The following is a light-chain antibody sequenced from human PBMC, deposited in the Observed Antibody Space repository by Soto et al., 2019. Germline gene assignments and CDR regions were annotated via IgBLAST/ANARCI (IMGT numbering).Light chain of an antibody. CDR2: GAS. J-gene: IGKJ4*01. CDR1: QSVSSSY. CDR3: QQYGSSPRVT. Sequence: EIVLTQSPGTLSLSPGERATLSCRASQSVSSSYLAWYQQKPGQAPRLLIYGASSRATGIPDRFSGSGSGTEFTLTISRLEPADFAVYYCQQYGSSPRVTFGGGTNVEIK. V-gene: IGKV3-20*01.